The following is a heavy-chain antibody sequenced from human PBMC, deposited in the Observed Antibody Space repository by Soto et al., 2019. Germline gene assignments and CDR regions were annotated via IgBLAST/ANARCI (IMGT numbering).Heavy chain of an antibody. J-gene: IGHJ4*02. CDR3: ARADYGVDDY. D-gene: IGHD3-16*01. V-gene: IGHV1-18*01. CDR2: ISPYNGNT. CDR1: GYTFSSYT. Sequence: VWTGPEVKKPGASVKVSCKASGYTFSSYTISWVRQAPGQGLEWMGWISPYNGNTKYTQKLQGRLTMTTDTSTSTAYMELRSLRSDDTAVYYCARADYGVDDYWGQGTLVTVSS.